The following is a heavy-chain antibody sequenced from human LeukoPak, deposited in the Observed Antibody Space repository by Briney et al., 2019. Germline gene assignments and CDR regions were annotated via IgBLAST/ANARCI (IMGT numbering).Heavy chain of an antibody. D-gene: IGHD2-2*01. CDR3: ARVVDCSSTSCYSGYYYYGMDV. J-gene: IGHJ6*02. CDR1: GGSFSGYY. Sequence: SETLSLTCAVYGGSFSGYYWSWIRQPPGKGLEWIGEINHSGSTNYNPSLKSRVTISVDTSKNQFSLKLSSVTAADTAVYYCARVVDCSSTSCYSGYYYYGMDVWGQGTTVTVSS. V-gene: IGHV4-34*01. CDR2: INHSGST.